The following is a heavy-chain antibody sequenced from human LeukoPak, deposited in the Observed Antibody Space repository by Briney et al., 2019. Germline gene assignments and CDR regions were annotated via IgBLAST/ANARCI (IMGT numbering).Heavy chain of an antibody. D-gene: IGHD3-22*01. CDR1: GFTFSDYW. CDR2: ISGNSKTI. Sequence: GGSLRLSCAASGFTFSDYWMNWVRQAPGKGLEWVSYISGNSKTIYYADSVKGRFTISRDNAKNSLYLQMNSLRDEDTAVYYCARDYRYYDSSGYYSFDYWGQGTLVTVSS. CDR3: ARDYRYYDSSGYYSFDY. V-gene: IGHV3-48*02. J-gene: IGHJ4*02.